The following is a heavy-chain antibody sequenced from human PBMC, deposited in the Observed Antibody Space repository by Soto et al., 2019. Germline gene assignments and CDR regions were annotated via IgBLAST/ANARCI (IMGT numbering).Heavy chain of an antibody. CDR2: INHSGST. D-gene: IGHD5-18*01. Sequence: QVQLQQWGAGLLKPSETLSLTCAVYGGSFSGYYWSWIRQPPGKGLEWIGEINHSGSTNYNPSLKSRVTISVDTSKNQFSLKRSSVTAADTAVYYCAREVKGYSYGFKGYYYGMDVWGQGTTVTVSS. V-gene: IGHV4-34*01. CDR3: AREVKGYSYGFKGYYYGMDV. CDR1: GGSFSGYY. J-gene: IGHJ6*02.